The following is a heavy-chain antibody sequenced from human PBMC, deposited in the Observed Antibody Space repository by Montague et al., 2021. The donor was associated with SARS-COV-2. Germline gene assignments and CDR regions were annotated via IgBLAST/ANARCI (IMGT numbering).Heavy chain of an antibody. CDR1: GFTFRSYA. D-gene: IGHD3-10*01. CDR2: ISYDGSNK. CDR3: ARVLDYYGSGSYPLYYYYGMDV. V-gene: IGHV3-30*04. J-gene: IGHJ6*02. Sequence: SLRLSCAASGFTFRSYAMHWVRQAPGKGLEWVAVISYDGSNKYYADSVKGRFTVSRDNSKNTLYLQMNSLRAEDTAVYYCARVLDYYGSGSYPLYYYYGMDVWGQGTTVTVSS.